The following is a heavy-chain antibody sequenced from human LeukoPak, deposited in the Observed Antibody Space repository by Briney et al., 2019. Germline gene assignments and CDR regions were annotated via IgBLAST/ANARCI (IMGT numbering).Heavy chain of an antibody. Sequence: SVKVSCKASGGTFSSYAISWVRQAPGQGLEWIGGIIPIFGTANYAQKFQGRVTITADESTSTAYMGLSSLRSEDTAVYYCARDSKRGYSGYDSAFDIWGQGTMVTVSS. CDR1: GGTFSSYA. CDR3: ARDSKRGYSGYDSAFDI. J-gene: IGHJ3*02. V-gene: IGHV1-69*13. CDR2: IIPIFGTA. D-gene: IGHD5-12*01.